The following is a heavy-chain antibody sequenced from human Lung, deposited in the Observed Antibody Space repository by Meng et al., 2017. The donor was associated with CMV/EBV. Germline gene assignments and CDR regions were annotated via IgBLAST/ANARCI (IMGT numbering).Heavy chain of an antibody. CDR2: IYTSGST. V-gene: IGHV4-61*02. CDR3: ARARPTGDGGSYFDY. J-gene: IGHJ4*02. Sequence: GSISSGTHYWSWIRQPAGKGLEWIGRIYTSGSTNYNPSLKSRVTISINTSKNQFSLKLSSVTAADTAVYYCARARPTGDGGSYFDYWGQGTLVTVSS. CDR1: GSISSGTHY. D-gene: IGHD7-27*01.